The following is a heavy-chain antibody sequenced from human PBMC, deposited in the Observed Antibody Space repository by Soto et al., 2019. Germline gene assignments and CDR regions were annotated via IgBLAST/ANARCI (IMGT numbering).Heavy chain of an antibody. D-gene: IGHD1-26*01. CDR3: AKATTNLKVGATTVFDY. CDR1: GFTFSSYA. V-gene: IGHV3-23*01. CDR2: ISGSGGNT. J-gene: IGHJ4*02. Sequence: EVPLLESGGGLVQPGGSLRLSCAASGFTFSSYAMSWVRQAPGKGLEWVSAISGSGGNTYYADSVKGRFTISRDNSKNTLYLQMGSLRAEDTAVYYCAKATTNLKVGATTVFDYWGQGTLVTVSS.